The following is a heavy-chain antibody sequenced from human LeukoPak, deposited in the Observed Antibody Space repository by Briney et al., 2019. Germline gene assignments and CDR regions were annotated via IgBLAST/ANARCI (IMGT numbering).Heavy chain of an antibody. CDR2: IYYSGST. J-gene: IGHJ2*01. V-gene: IGHV4-59*08. CDR3: ARQAGGFWYFDL. CDR1: GGSISSYY. D-gene: IGHD6-19*01. Sequence: SETLSLTCTVSGGSISSYYWSWIRQPPGKGLEWIGYIYYSGSTNYNPSLKSRVTISVDTSKNQFSLKLSSVTAADTAVYYCARQAGGFWYFDLWGRGTLVTVSS.